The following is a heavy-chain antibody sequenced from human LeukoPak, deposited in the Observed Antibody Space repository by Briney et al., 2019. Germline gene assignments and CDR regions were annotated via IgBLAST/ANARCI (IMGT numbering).Heavy chain of an antibody. V-gene: IGHV3-23*01. CDR1: GFTITTYA. CDR2: ISGSGVGA. D-gene: IGHD3-10*01. J-gene: IGHJ4*02. CDR3: AKGDYYDFDS. Sequence: GGSLLLSCAASGFTITTYALSWVRQAPGKGLECVSTISGSGVGAYYADSVKGRFTISRDNSKNTLYLQMNSLRAEDTAVYYCAKGDYYDFDSWGQGTLVTVSS.